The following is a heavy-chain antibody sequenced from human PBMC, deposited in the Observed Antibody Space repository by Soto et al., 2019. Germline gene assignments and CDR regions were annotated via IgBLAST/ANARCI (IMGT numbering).Heavy chain of an antibody. Sequence: QLQLQESGPGLVKPSETLSLTCTVSGGSISSSNYHWGWIRQPPGKGLEWIGSMYYSGSTYYNPSLKSRVTISADTSKNQFSLKLTSVTAADTAVYHCARHDGNRPPGSWGQGTLVTVSS. CDR3: ARHDGNRPPGS. CDR2: MYYSGST. CDR1: GGSISSSNYH. V-gene: IGHV4-39*01. J-gene: IGHJ4*02. D-gene: IGHD1-26*01.